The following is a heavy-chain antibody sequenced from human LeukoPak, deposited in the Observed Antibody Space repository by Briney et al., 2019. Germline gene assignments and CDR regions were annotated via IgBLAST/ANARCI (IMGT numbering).Heavy chain of an antibody. CDR3: ARSLRADYYGSGGYYKDYFDY. Sequence: ASVKVSCKASGYTFSNSDINWVRQATGQGLEWMGWMNPSNGNTAYAQKFQGRVTLTRDTSISTAYMEVSSLRSDDTALYYCARSLRADYYGSGGYYKDYFDYWGQGTLVTVSS. V-gene: IGHV1-8*03. CDR2: MNPSNGNT. CDR1: GYTFSNSD. J-gene: IGHJ4*02. D-gene: IGHD3-10*01.